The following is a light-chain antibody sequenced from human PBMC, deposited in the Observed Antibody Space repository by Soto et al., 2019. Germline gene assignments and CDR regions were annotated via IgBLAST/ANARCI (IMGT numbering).Light chain of an antibody. V-gene: IGKV1-5*01. CDR3: QQYNSYSET. Sequence: DIQMTQSPSTLSASVVDRVTITCRASQSISSWLAWYQQKPGKAPKLLIYDASSLESGVPSRFSGSGSGTEFTLTISSLQPDDFATYYCQQYNSYSETCGQGTKGDIK. CDR2: DAS. CDR1: QSISSW. J-gene: IGKJ1*01.